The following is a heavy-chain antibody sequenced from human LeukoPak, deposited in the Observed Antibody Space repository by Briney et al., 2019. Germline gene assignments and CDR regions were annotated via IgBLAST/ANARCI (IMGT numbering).Heavy chain of an antibody. V-gene: IGHV3-20*04. CDR1: GFTFTNYA. Sequence: GGSLRLSCAVSGFTFTNYAMSWVRQAPGKGLEWVSGVNWNGGSTGYADSVMGRFTISRDNAKNSLYLQMNSLRAEDTALYYCARAIVGMAGSFDYWGQGTLVTVSS. CDR2: VNWNGGST. J-gene: IGHJ4*02. D-gene: IGHD3-22*01. CDR3: ARAIVGMAGSFDY.